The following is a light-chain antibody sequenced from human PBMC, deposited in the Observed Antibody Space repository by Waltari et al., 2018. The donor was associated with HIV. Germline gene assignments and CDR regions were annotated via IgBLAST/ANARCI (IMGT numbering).Light chain of an antibody. V-gene: IGLV2-8*01. J-gene: IGLJ1*01. Sequence: QSALTQPPSASGSPGQSVTISCTGTSSDVGGDNYVSWYQQHPDTAPKLMIYEVNKRPSGVPDRFSGSKSGNTASLTVSGLQAEDEADYYCSSYAGSNNFVFGTGTKVTVL. CDR1: SSDVGGDNY. CDR2: EVN. CDR3: SSYAGSNNFV.